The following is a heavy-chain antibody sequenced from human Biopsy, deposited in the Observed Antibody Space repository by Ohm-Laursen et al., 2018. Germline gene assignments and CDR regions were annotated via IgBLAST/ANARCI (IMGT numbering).Heavy chain of an antibody. CDR1: GYTFTSYG. CDR3: ARERGGYKRTDY. D-gene: IGHD5-24*01. CDR2: INTYNGNT. J-gene: IGHJ4*02. Sequence: GSSVKVSCKTSGYTFTSYGISWVRQAPGQGLEWMGWINTYNGNTNYAQNLQGRVTMTTDTSTSTAYMELRSLRSDDTAVYYCARERGGYKRTDYWGQGTLVTVSS. V-gene: IGHV1-18*01.